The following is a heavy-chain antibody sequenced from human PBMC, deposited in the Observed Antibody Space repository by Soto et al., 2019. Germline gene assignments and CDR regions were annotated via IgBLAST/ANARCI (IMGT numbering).Heavy chain of an antibody. CDR3: ARKVSGSTGRPELWYFYL. D-gene: IGHD3-10*01. Sequence: EVQLLDSGGGLVQPGGSLRLSCAASGFTFSGYALTWVRQAPGKGLEWVSAISGGGDATFYADSVKGRFTISRDNSKNALYLQMNTLRAADTAVYYCARKVSGSTGRPELWYFYLWGRGTLVTVSS. V-gene: IGHV3-23*01. J-gene: IGHJ2*01. CDR1: GFTFSGYA. CDR2: ISGGGDAT.